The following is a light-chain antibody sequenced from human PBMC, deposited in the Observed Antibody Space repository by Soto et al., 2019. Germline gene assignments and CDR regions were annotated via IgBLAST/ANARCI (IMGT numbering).Light chain of an antibody. Sequence: DLVMTQSPLSLPVTPGEPASISCRSSQSLLHSNGYNYLDWYVQKPGQSPQLLIYLRSNRASGVPDRFSGSGSGTDFTLKISRVEAEDVGVYYCMQALQTPLTFGGGTKVEIK. CDR2: LRS. V-gene: IGKV2-28*01. CDR3: MQALQTPLT. CDR1: QSLLHSNGYNY. J-gene: IGKJ4*01.